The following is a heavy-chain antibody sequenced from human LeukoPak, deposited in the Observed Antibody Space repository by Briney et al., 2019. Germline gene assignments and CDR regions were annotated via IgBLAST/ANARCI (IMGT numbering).Heavy chain of an antibody. V-gene: IGHV3-23*01. J-gene: IGHJ4*02. CDR1: GFTFSNYA. D-gene: IGHD3-9*01. CDR3: AKGGMTGYYPYDY. CDR2: ITNSGGST. Sequence: GGSLRLSCAASGFTFSNYAMYWVRQAPGKGLEGVSSITNSGGSTNYADSVKGRFTISRDNSNNTLYVQMNSLRADDTALYYYAKGGMTGYYPYDYWGQGTLVTVSS.